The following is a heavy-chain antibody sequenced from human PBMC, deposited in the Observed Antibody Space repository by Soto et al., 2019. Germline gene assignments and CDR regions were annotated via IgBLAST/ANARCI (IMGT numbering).Heavy chain of an antibody. J-gene: IGHJ4*01. CDR1: VFTFSNAC. Sequence: GGSLRISFSASVFTFSNACINWVRPAPGKGLEWVGRIKSKTDGGTTDFAAPVKGRFAISRDDSKNMVYLQMNSLKTEDTGIYYCNTDSYSTMIVVRLDYCGHGTLVTVS. CDR3: NTDSYSTMIVVRLDY. D-gene: IGHD3-22*01. CDR2: IKSKTDGGTT. V-gene: IGHV3-15*07.